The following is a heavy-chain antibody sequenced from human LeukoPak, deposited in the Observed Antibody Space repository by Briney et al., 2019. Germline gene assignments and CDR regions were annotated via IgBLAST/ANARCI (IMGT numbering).Heavy chain of an antibody. Sequence: ASVKVSCKASGYTFTGYYMHWVRQAPGQGLEWMGRVNPNSGGTNYAQKFQGRVTMTRDTSINTAYMELSRLRSDDTAVYYCARVEGSGSYDYWGQGTLVTVSS. CDR1: GYTFTGYY. D-gene: IGHD1-26*01. CDR2: VNPNSGGT. CDR3: ARVEGSGSYDY. V-gene: IGHV1-2*06. J-gene: IGHJ4*02.